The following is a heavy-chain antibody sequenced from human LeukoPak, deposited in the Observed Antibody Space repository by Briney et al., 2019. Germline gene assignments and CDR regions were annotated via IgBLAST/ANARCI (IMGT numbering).Heavy chain of an antibody. CDR3: ARVASRVYDILTGYSHYYGMDV. CDR2: ISWNSGTI. Sequence: PGRSLRLSCAASGFTFDNYAMNWVRQVPGKGLEWISLISWNSGTIGYADSVKGRFTISRDNAKNSLYLQMNSLRAEDTAVYYCARVASRVYDILTGYSHYYGMDVWGQGTTVTVSS. V-gene: IGHV3-9*01. CDR1: GFTFDNYA. D-gene: IGHD3-9*01. J-gene: IGHJ6*02.